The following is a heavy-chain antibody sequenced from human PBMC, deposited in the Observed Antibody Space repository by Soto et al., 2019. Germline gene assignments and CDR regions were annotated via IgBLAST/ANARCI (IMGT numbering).Heavy chain of an antibody. CDR3: AHRLLRTVLGLVITTAIYFDF. J-gene: IGHJ4*01. CDR2: IYWADDK. Sequence: QITLNESGPTVVRPTDTLTLTCRFSGFSLTTSGVCVGWIRQSPGNAPEWLALIYWADDKLYSASLKRRLTITKYTSTIQVVLTVSDLDPTDTATYYCAHRLLRTVLGLVITTAIYFDFWGQGTPVAVSS. CDR1: GFSLTTSGVC. V-gene: IGHV2-5*02. D-gene: IGHD2-21*01.